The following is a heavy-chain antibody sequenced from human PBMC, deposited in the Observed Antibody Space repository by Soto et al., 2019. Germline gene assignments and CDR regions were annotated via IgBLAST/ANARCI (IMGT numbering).Heavy chain of an antibody. CDR3: AGGRPYGGGVLDY. V-gene: IGHV3-33*01. CDR1: GFTFSSYG. CDR2: IWYDGSNK. Sequence: QVQLVESGGGVVQPGRSLRLSCAASGFTFSSYGMHWVRQAPGKGLEWVAVIWYDGSNKYYADSVKGRFTISRDNSKNTLYLEMDSLRGEGTAVFYWAGGRPYGGGVLDYWGQGTLVTVSS. J-gene: IGHJ4*02. D-gene: IGHD3-16*01.